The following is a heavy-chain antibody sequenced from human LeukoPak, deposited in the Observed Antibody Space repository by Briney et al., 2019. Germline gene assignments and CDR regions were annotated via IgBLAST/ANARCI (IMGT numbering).Heavy chain of an antibody. Sequence: PGGSLRLSCAASGFTFSSYGMHWVRQAPGKGLEWVAFIRYDGSNKYYADSVKGRFTISRDNSKNTLYLQMNSLRAEDTAVYYCAKAPSPYSSSSRWWFAPGGQGTLVTLSS. CDR2: IRYDGSNK. CDR3: AKAPSPYSSSSRWWFAP. CDR1: GFTFSSYG. J-gene: IGHJ5*02. V-gene: IGHV3-30*02. D-gene: IGHD6-6*01.